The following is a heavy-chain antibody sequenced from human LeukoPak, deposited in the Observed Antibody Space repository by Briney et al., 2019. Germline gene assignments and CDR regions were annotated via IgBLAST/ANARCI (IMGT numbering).Heavy chain of an antibody. CDR1: GFSVSNND. D-gene: IGHD3-10*01. CDR2: IYAGGST. Sequence: GGSLRLSCAASGFSVSNNDMTWVRRAPGKGLEWVSVIYAGGSTDYADSVKGRFTISRDNFKNAMYLQMNSLRAEDTAVYYCARVFQYGSGSYPYSLWGRGTLVTVSS. CDR3: ARVFQYGSGSYPYSL. J-gene: IGHJ4*02. V-gene: IGHV3-66*01.